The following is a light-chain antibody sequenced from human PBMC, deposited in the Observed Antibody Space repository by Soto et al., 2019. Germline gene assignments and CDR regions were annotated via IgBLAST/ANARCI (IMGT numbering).Light chain of an antibody. V-gene: IGKV3-20*01. CDR1: QSVSNNY. CDR2: GAS. J-gene: IGKJ1*01. CDR3: QQYGSSGT. Sequence: EIVLKQSPGTLSLSPGEIATLSCRASQSVSNNYVAWYQQKPGQAPRLLIYGASNRATGIPDRFSGSGSGTDFTLTISRLKPEDFAVYYCQQYGSSGTFGEGTKVEIK.